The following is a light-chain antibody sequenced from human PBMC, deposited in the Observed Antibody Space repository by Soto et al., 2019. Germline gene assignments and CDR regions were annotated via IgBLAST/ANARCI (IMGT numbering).Light chain of an antibody. V-gene: IGLV2-14*01. CDR1: SGDVGRYDS. J-gene: IGLJ2*01. Sequence: VLAQPSPLSGSPGQSLTISCTGTSGDVGRYDSVSWYKHRPGKVPELIIFSDRFSGSKSGNTASLTISGLQAEDEADYYCSSYTTNRTPVFGGGTKVTVL. CDR3: SSYTTNRTPV.